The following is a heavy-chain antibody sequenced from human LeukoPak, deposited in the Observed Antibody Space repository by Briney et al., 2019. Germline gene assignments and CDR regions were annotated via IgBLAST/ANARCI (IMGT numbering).Heavy chain of an antibody. CDR2: INHSGST. D-gene: IGHD6-13*01. J-gene: IGHJ6*03. V-gene: IGHV4-34*01. CDR3: AKGGIHRGYYYYYMDV. Sequence: SETLSLTCAVYGGSFSGYYWSWIRQPPGKGLEWIGEINHSGSTNYNPSLKSRVTISVDTSKNQFSLKLSSVTAADTALYYCAKGGIHRGYYYYYMDVWGKGTTVTISS. CDR1: GGSFSGYY.